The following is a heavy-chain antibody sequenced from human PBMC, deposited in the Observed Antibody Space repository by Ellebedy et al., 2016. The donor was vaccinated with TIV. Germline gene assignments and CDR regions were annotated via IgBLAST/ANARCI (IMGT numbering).Heavy chain of an antibody. J-gene: IGHJ4*01. Sequence: GESLKISCAASGFTFSSYWMSWVRQAPGKGPEWVANVRQDEREKYYVDSVKGRFTISRDNGRNSLYLQMNSLRAEDTAVYYCAREITSCYFDYWGHGTLVTVS. CDR3: AREITSCYFDY. CDR1: GFTFSSYW. CDR2: VRQDEREK. V-gene: IGHV3-7*03. D-gene: IGHD3-3*01.